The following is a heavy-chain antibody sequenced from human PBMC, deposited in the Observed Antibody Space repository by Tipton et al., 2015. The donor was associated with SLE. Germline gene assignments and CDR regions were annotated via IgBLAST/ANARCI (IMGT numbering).Heavy chain of an antibody. CDR1: GGSISTYY. Sequence: TLSLTCTVSGGSISTYYWNWIRQPPGKGLEWIAYIYYSGSTNYNPSLKSRVTISLDTSKNQFSLKLSSVTAADTAVYYCARTLAVADSYYYYGMDVWGQGTTVTVSS. V-gene: IGHV4-59*01. CDR2: IYYSGST. CDR3: ARTLAVADSYYYYGMDV. J-gene: IGHJ6*02. D-gene: IGHD6-19*01.